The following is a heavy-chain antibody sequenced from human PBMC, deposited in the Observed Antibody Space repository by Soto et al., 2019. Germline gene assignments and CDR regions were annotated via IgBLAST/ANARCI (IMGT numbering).Heavy chain of an antibody. J-gene: IGHJ4*02. D-gene: IGHD6-19*01. V-gene: IGHV3-7*03. Sequence: PGGSLRVSCVASWLTFISSFMGWIRQAPGKGVEWVANINQDGGVTYYVDSVEGRFTISRDNTKDSLYLQMNSLRGEDTAIYYCARYYRGSGRYFFDYWGQGTPVTVSS. CDR3: ARYYRGSGRYFFDY. CDR2: INQDGGVT. CDR1: WLTFISSF.